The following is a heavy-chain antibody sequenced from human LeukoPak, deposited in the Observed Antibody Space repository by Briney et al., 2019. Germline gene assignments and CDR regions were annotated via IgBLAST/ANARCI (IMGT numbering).Heavy chain of an antibody. CDR1: DYTFTNYG. CDR2: ISAYNGKT. Sequence: GASVKVSCKASDYTFTNYGVSWVRQAPGQGLEWMGWISAYNGKTYYAQKFQGRVTVTTDTSTSTAYMELRSLRYDDTAVYYCARDTWSGAAAASIVRYWGQGTLVTVSS. D-gene: IGHD6-13*01. V-gene: IGHV1-18*01. J-gene: IGHJ4*02. CDR3: ARDTWSGAAAASIVRY.